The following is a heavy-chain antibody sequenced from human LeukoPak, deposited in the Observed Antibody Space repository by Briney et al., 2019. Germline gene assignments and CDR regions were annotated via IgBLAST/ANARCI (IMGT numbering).Heavy chain of an antibody. V-gene: IGHV6-1*01. D-gene: IGHD6-13*01. CDR2: TYYRSKWYN. J-gene: IGHJ3*02. CDR3: ARDQNPIHSLGRAFDI. Sequence: SQTLSLTCAISGDSVSSNSAAWNWIRQSPSRGLEWLGRTYYRSKWYNDYAVSVKSRITINPDTSKNQFSLQLNSVTPEDTAVYYCARDQNPIHSLGRAFDIWGQGTMVTVSS. CDR1: GDSVSSNSAA.